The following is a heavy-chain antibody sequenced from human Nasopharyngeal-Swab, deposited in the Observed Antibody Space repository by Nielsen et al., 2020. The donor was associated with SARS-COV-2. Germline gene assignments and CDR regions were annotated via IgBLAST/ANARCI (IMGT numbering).Heavy chain of an antibody. V-gene: IGHV3-21*01. CDR2: ISSSSSYI. CDR1: GFTFSSYN. Sequence: GESLKISCAASGFTFSSYNLNWVRQAPGKGLEWVSSISSSSSYIYYADSVKGRFTISRDKAKNSLYLQMNSLSAEDTAVYYCARDRGYSYGPDAFDIWGQGKMVTVSS. CDR3: ARDRGYSYGPDAFDI. D-gene: IGHD5-18*01. J-gene: IGHJ3*02.